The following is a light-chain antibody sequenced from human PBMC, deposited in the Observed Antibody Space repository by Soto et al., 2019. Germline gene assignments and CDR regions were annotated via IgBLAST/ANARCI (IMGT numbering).Light chain of an antibody. CDR1: KNDIGSSDY. Sequence: QSVLTQPASVSASPGQSITISCTGGKNDIGSSDYVSWYQQHPGKAPKLIIYGVSNRPSGTSDRFSGPKSGNTASLTISGLQADEEADYYCSSSTSSNTLVFGRGTKVTVL. J-gene: IGLJ3*02. CDR2: GVS. CDR3: SSSTSSNTLV. V-gene: IGLV2-14*01.